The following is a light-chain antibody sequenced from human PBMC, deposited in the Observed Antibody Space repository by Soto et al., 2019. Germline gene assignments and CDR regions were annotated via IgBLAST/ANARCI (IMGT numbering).Light chain of an antibody. J-gene: IGLJ2*01. Sequence: QSALTQPASVSGSPGQSITISCTGTSSDVGGYTSVSWYQQHPGKPPKLMIYDVSHRPSGVSDRFSGSKSGNTAALTISGLQAEDEADYYCSSYTSSSLLVFGGGTKLTVL. V-gene: IGLV2-14*01. CDR1: SSDVGGYTS. CDR3: SSYTSSSLLV. CDR2: DVS.